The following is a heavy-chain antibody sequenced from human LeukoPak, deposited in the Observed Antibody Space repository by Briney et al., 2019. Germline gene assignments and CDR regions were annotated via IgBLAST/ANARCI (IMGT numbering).Heavy chain of an antibody. CDR1: GVTFSSYE. Sequence: GGALRLSCAASGVTFSSYEMNWGREAPGEGGGRGSYISSSGGTIYYAESVRGGVTISRENAKKTLYMQKNSLRAEDTAVYYCASGEMYYYDSSGADYWGQGTLVTVSS. D-gene: IGHD3-22*01. CDR2: ISSSGGTI. J-gene: IGHJ4*02. CDR3: ASGEMYYYDSSGADY. V-gene: IGHV3-48*03.